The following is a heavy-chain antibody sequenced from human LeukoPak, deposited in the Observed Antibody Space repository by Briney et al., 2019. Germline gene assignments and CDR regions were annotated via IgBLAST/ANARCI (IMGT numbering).Heavy chain of an antibody. J-gene: IGHJ4*02. CDR3: ARDYDSSGYFFDY. CDR2: IYCSGST. D-gene: IGHD3-22*01. Sequence: PSQTLSLTCTVSGGSISSGGYYWSWIRQHPGKGLEWIGYIYCSGSTYYNPSLRSRVTISVDTSKNQFSLKLSSVTAADTAVYYCARDYDSSGYFFDYWGQGTLVTVSS. V-gene: IGHV4-31*03. CDR1: GGSISSGGYY.